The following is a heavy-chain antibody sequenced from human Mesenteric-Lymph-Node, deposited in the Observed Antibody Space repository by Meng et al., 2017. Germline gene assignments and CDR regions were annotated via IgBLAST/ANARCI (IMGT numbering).Heavy chain of an antibody. J-gene: IGHJ3*01. CDR2: IFYHGNS. V-gene: IGHV4-39*07. D-gene: IGHD2-21*01. Sequence: SETLSLTCSVSGDSFSSTSFSWAWIRQTPGKGLEWLGTIFYHGNSYFNPSLTSRVSLSRDSSRHQFSLKLTSVTAADTAMYYCVRGAFCDGDCFSLGKFAFDLWGQGAMVTVSS. CDR1: GDSFSSTSFS. CDR3: VRGAFCDGDCFSLGKFAFDL.